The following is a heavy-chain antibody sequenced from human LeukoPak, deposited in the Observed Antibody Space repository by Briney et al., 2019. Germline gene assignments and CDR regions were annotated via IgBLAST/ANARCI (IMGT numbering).Heavy chain of an antibody. CDR3: ARHYRYDYDSSGYDTAGHWFDP. CDR1: GYSFTSYW. CDR2: IYPGNSDT. D-gene: IGHD3-22*01. Sequence: GESLKISCKGAGYSFTSYWIGWVRQMPGKGLEWMGIIYPGNSDTRYSPSFQGQVTISADKSISTAYLQRSSLNAPDTPMYYCARHYRYDYDSSGYDTAGHWFDPWGQGTLVTVSS. V-gene: IGHV5-51*01. J-gene: IGHJ5*02.